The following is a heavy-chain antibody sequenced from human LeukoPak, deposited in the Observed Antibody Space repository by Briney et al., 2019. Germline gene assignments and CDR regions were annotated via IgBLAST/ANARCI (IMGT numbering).Heavy chain of an antibody. CDR2: IYHSGST. V-gene: IGHV4-38-2*01. CDR1: GYSISSGYY. D-gene: IGHD3-3*01. Sequence: PSETLSLTCAVSGYSISSGYYWGWIRQPPGKGLEWIGSIYHSGSTYYNPSLKSRVTISVDTSKNQFSLKLSSVPAAATAVYYCATAYYDFWSGYPKSWFDPWGQGTLVTVSS. J-gene: IGHJ5*02. CDR3: ATAYYDFWSGYPKSWFDP.